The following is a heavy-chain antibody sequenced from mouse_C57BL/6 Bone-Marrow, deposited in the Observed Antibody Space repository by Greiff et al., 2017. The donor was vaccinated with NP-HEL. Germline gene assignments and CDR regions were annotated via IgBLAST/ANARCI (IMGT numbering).Heavy chain of an antibody. Sequence: VQLQQSGAELVRPGASVKLSCKASGYTFTDYYINWVKQRPGQGLEWIARIYPGSGNTYYNEKFKGKATLTAEKSSSTAYMQLSSLTSEDSAVYFCAREDYGSSYDAMDYWGQGTSVTVSS. V-gene: IGHV1-76*01. CDR1: GYTFTDYY. D-gene: IGHD1-1*01. CDR2: IYPGSGNT. J-gene: IGHJ4*01. CDR3: AREDYGSSYDAMDY.